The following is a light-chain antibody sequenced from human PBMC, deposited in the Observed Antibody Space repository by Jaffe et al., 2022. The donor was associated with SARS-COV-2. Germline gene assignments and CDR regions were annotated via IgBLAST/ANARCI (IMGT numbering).Light chain of an antibody. CDR2: GAS. Sequence: EIVMTQSPATLSVSPGERATLSCRASQSVGNNFAWYQQKPGQPPRLLIYGASTRATGIPARFSGSGSGTEFTLTISSLQSEDFAVYYCQQYNNWPRTFGQGTKVEIK. CDR3: QQYNNWPRT. V-gene: IGKV3-15*01. CDR1: QSVGNN. J-gene: IGKJ1*01.